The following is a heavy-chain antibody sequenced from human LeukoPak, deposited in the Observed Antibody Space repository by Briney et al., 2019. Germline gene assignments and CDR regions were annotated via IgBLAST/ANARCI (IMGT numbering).Heavy chain of an antibody. CDR3: TRGAPQADVFDI. D-gene: IGHD1-26*01. CDR2: FKSKAAGGTT. Sequence: GGSLRLSCGASGFSFTSFAMNWARQAPGRGLEWVGRFKSKAAGGTTDYAAPVAGRFTISRDDSKNMLYLQMNSLKTEDTAVYYCTRGAPQADVFDIWGQGTMVTVSS. J-gene: IGHJ3*02. V-gene: IGHV3-15*01. CDR1: GFSFTSFA.